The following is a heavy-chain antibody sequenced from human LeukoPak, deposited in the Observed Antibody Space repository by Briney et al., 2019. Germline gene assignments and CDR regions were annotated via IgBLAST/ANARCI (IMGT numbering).Heavy chain of an antibody. CDR2: VYHSGST. J-gene: IGHJ1*01. D-gene: IGHD6-19*01. Sequence: SETLSLTCTVSGYSISSGFYWGRIRQSPGKGLEWIGSVYHSGSTYYNPSLKSRVTISVDTSKNQISLKLTSVTATDTAVYYCARLEQWLPQHWGQGTLVTVSS. CDR1: GYSISSGFY. V-gene: IGHV4-38-2*02. CDR3: ARLEQWLPQH.